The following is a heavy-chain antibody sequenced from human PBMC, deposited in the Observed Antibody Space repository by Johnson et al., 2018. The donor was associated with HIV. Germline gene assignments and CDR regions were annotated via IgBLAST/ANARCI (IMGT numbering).Heavy chain of an antibody. D-gene: IGHD5-12*01. J-gene: IGHJ3*02. V-gene: IGHV3-30*04. CDR1: QFSFSSYA. CDR3: ARDLGVATAKVNAFDI. Sequence: QVQLVESGGGLAKPAWSPRLSCAASQFSFSSYAMHWVRQAPGKGLEWVAVISYDGSNKYYADSVKGRFTISRDNSKKTLYLQMKSLRVEDTAVYYCARDLGVATAKVNAFDIWGQGTMVTVSS. CDR2: ISYDGSNK.